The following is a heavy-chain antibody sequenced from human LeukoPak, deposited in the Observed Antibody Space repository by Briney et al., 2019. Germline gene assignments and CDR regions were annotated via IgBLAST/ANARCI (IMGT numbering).Heavy chain of an antibody. J-gene: IGHJ4*02. D-gene: IGHD6-19*01. V-gene: IGHV3-30-3*01. CDR1: GFTFSNYA. CDR2: ISYDGSNI. Sequence: PGRSLRLSCAASGFTFSNYALHWVRQAPGKGLEWVAVISYDGSNIYYTDSLKGRFTISRDNSKNTLYLQMNSLRAEDTAVYYCARDHLYSSGWSQDRATGFDYWGQGTLVTVSS. CDR3: ARDHLYSSGWSQDRATGFDY.